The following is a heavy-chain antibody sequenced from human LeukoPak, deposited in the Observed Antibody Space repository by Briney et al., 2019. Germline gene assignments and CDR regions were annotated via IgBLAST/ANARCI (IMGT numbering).Heavy chain of an antibody. CDR3: ARRSSGSPPYYFDY. CDR2: INSDGSST. J-gene: IGHJ4*02. CDR1: GFTFSINA. V-gene: IGHV3-74*01. D-gene: IGHD1-26*01. Sequence: GGSLRLSCAASGFTFSINAMSWVRQAPGKGLVWVSRINSDGSSTNYADSVKGRFTISRDNTKNTLYLQMNSLRAEDTAIYYCARRSSGSPPYYFDYWGQGTLVTVSS.